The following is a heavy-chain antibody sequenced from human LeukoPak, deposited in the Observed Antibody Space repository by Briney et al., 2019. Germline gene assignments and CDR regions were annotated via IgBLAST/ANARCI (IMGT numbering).Heavy chain of an antibody. CDR1: GFTVSSNY. CDR2: IYSGGST. Sequence: GGSLRLSCAASGFTVSSNYMSWVRQAPGKGLEWVSVIYSGGSTYYADSVKGRITISRDNSKNTLYLQMNSLRAEDTAVYYCARGKGYYYYMDVWGKGTTVTVSS. D-gene: IGHD3-10*01. V-gene: IGHV3-53*01. J-gene: IGHJ6*03. CDR3: ARGKGYYYYMDV.